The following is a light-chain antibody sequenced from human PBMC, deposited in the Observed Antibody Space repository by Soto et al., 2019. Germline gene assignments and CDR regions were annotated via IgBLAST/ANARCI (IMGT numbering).Light chain of an antibody. V-gene: IGKV1-39*01. CDR1: QSISSY. CDR2: AAS. J-gene: IGKJ1*01. Sequence: DIQMTQSPSSLSASVGDRVTITCRASQSISSYLNWYQQKPGKAPKLLIYAASSLQSGVPSRFSGSGSRTDFTLTVSSLQPEDFATYYGQQSYSTPPPFGQGTKVEIK. CDR3: QQSYSTPPP.